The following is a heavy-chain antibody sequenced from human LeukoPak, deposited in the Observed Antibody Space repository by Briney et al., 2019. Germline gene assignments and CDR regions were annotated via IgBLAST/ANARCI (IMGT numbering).Heavy chain of an antibody. J-gene: IGHJ4*02. V-gene: IGHV4-61*02. CDR2: IYTSGST. CDR1: VGSMSSGGYF. D-gene: IGHD2-8*01. Sequence: SETLSLTCTVSVGSMSSGGYFWSWIRQPAGKGLEWIGRIYTSGSTYYDPSFKSRVTISIDTSKSQVSLKLSSVTAADTAVYYCASGELMVYATAENREYYFDYWGQGTLVTVSS. CDR3: ASGELMVYATAENREYYFDY.